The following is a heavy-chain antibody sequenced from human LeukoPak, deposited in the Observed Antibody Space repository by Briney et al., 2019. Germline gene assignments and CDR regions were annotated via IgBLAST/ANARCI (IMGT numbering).Heavy chain of an antibody. D-gene: IGHD5-12*01. Sequence: EASVKVSCKASRYTFTVYYIHWVRQAPGQGLEWMGWINPNSGGTNYVQRFQGRVTMTRDTSISTAYMELSRLRSDDTAVYYCARSYGYDRDFDYWGQGTLVTVSS. CDR2: INPNSGGT. CDR3: ARSYGYDRDFDY. CDR1: RYTFTVYY. J-gene: IGHJ4*02. V-gene: IGHV1-2*02.